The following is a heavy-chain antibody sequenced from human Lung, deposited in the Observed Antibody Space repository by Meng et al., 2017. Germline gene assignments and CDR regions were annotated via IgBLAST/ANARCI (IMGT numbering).Heavy chain of an antibody. V-gene: IGHV3-30*01. Sequence: VVLVGPGGGVVQPGGSLGLSFAASGFTFNTYAMHWVRQAPGKGLEWVSLMSFDGAQIYYSDSVRGRFTISRDNSKNTLYLQMNSLRAEDTAVYYCARDKPPNDVWGRGTLVTVSS. J-gene: IGHJ2*01. CDR1: GFTFNTYA. CDR3: ARDKPPNDV. CDR2: MSFDGAQI.